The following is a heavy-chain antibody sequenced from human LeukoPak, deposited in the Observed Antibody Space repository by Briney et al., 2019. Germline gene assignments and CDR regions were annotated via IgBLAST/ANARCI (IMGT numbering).Heavy chain of an antibody. CDR1: GFTFSSYA. J-gene: IGHJ4*02. CDR3: AKLSNSYYFDY. D-gene: IGHD4-11*01. CDR2: ISGSGGST. V-gene: IGHV3-23*01. Sequence: GESLKISCAASGFTFSSYAMSWVRQAPGKGLEWVSAISGSGGSTYYADSVKGRFTISRDNSKNTLYLQMNSLRAEDTAVYYCAKLSNSYYFDYWGQGTLVTVSS.